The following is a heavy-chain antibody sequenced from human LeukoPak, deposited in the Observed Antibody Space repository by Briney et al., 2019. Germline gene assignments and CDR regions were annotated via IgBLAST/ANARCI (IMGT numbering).Heavy chain of an antibody. CDR2: FKSKTDGGTT. CDR1: GFTFRNAW. CDR3: TTARVAYYYAFDI. J-gene: IGHJ3*02. D-gene: IGHD3-10*01. Sequence: GGSRRLSVAASGFTFRNAWMSWFRQPPGKGLEGAARFKSKTDGGTTDYAAPVKGRFTISRDDSKNTLYLQMNSLKTEDTAVYYCTTARVAYYYAFDIWGQGTMVTVSS. V-gene: IGHV3-15*01.